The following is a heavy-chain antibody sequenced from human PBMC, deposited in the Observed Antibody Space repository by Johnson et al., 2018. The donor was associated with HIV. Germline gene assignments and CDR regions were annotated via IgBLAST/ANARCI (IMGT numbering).Heavy chain of an antibody. CDR1: GFTFSTYG. Sequence: QVQLVESGGGVVQPGGSLTLSCAASGFTFSTYGMHWVRQAPGKGLEWVTFIRYDGSSKYYADSVKGLFTISRDNSKNTLYLQMNSLRAEDTALYYCAKDVGNYWPDAFDIWGQGTMVTVSS. J-gene: IGHJ3*02. D-gene: IGHD3-22*01. V-gene: IGHV3-30*02. CDR2: IRYDGSSK. CDR3: AKDVGNYWPDAFDI.